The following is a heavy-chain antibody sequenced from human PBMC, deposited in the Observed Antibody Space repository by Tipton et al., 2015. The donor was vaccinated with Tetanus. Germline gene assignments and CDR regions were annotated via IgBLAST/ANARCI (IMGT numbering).Heavy chain of an antibody. D-gene: IGHD5-18*01. CDR2: IHPSGST. V-gene: IGHV4-34*01. Sequence: TLSLTCAVYGGSFSGYYCSWIRQSPGRGLEWIGEIHPSGSTYYNPSFTSRITLSQDTSENQFSLKLNSVTAADTAVYYCVRGVDRAKAGTDWGQGTLVTVSS. J-gene: IGHJ4*02. CDR1: GGSFSGYY. CDR3: VRGVDRAKAGTD.